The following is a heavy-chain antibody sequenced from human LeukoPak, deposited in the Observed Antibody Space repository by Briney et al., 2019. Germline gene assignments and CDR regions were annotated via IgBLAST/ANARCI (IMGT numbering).Heavy chain of an antibody. D-gene: IGHD4-17*01. V-gene: IGHV4-4*07. CDR2: IYTSGST. J-gene: IGHJ3*02. CDR1: GDSISNYY. Sequence: SETLSLTCTVSGDSISNYYWSWIRQPAGKGLEWIGRIYTSGSTNYNPSLKSRVTISVDTSKNQFSLKLSSVTAADTAVYYCASAKLTRYGDSTNAFDIWGQGTMVTVSS. CDR3: ASAKLTRYGDSTNAFDI.